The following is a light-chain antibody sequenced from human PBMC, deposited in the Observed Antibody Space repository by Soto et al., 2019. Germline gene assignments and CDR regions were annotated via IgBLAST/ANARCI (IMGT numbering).Light chain of an antibody. CDR2: DAS. J-gene: IGKJ4*01. CDR3: QQRSNWPPLP. CDR1: QSISSY. Sequence: EVVLTQSPATLSLSPGERATLSCRASQSISSYLAWYQQKPCRAPRLLIYDASKRATGIPGRFSGSGSGTDFTLTSSSLAPEDFAVYYCQQRSNWPPLPFGGGTKVEIK. V-gene: IGKV3-11*01.